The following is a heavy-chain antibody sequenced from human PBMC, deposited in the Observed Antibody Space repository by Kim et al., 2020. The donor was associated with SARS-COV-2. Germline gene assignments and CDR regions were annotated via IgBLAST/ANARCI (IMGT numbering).Heavy chain of an antibody. CDR3: ASLIAGYWFDP. Sequence: IYYADSVKGRFTISRDNAKNSLYLQMNSLRAEDTAVYCCASLIAGYWFDPWGQRTLVTVSS. D-gene: IGHD6-13*01. J-gene: IGHJ5*02. V-gene: IGHV3-21*01. CDR2: I.